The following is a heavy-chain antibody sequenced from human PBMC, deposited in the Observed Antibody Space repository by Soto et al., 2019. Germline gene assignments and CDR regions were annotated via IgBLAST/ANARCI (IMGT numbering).Heavy chain of an antibody. CDR3: AHLTYYYDSSGYYSHAEYFQH. CDR2: IYWDDDK. D-gene: IGHD3-22*01. V-gene: IGHV2-5*02. Sequence: SGPTLVNPTQTLTLTCTFSGFSLSTSGVGVGWIRQPPGKALEWLALIYWDDDKRYSPSLKSRLTITKDTSKNQVVLTMTNMDPVDTATYYCAHLTYYYDSSGYYSHAEYFQHWGQGTLVTVSS. J-gene: IGHJ1*01. CDR1: GFSLSTSGVG.